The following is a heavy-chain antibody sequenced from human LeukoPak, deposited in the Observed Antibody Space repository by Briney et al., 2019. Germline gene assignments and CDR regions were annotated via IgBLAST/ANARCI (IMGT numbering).Heavy chain of an antibody. V-gene: IGHV1-3*03. CDR2: INAGNGNT. CDR3: ARAAVAARLDY. D-gene: IGHD6-19*01. CDR1: GYTFTSNA. Sequence: ASVKVSCKASGYTFTSNAIHWVRQAPGQSLEWMGWINAGNGNTKYSQEFQGRVTLTRDTSASTAYMELSSLKSDDMAVYHCARAAVAARLDYWGQGTLVTVSS. J-gene: IGHJ4*02.